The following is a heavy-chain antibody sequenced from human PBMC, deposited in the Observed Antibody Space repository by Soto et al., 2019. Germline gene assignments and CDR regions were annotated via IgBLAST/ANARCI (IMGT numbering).Heavy chain of an antibody. Sequence: ASVKVSCKASGFTFTSSAMQWVRQARGQRLEWIGWIVVGSGNTNYAQKFQERVTITRDMSTSTAYMELSSLRSEDTAVYYCAAGGNLYGDYEADDAFDIWGQGTMVTVSS. D-gene: IGHD4-17*01. J-gene: IGHJ3*02. CDR1: GFTFTSSA. CDR2: IVVGSGNT. V-gene: IGHV1-58*02. CDR3: AAGGNLYGDYEADDAFDI.